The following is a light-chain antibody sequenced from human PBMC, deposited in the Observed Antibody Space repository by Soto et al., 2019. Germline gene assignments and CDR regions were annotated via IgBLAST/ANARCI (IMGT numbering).Light chain of an antibody. V-gene: IGKV3D-15*01. J-gene: IGKJ4*01. CDR1: QSVSNN. CDR3: QQYNNWPPLT. CDR2: GAS. Sequence: EIVMTQSPATLSVSPGERATLSCRASQSVSNNLAWYQQKPGQAPRLLIYGASTRATGIPARFSGSGSGTEFTLTISSLQSEDFAVCYCQQYNNWPPLTFGGGTKVEIK.